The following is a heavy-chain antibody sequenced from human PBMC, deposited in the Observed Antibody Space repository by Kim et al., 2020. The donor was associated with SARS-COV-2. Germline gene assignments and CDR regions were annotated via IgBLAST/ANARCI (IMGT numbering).Heavy chain of an antibody. V-gene: IGHV4-59*01. Sequence: IGYIYYSGSTNYNTSLKSRVTISVDTSKNQFSLKLSSVTAADTAVYYCARETSITIFGVVTHASYFDYWGQGTLVTVSS. D-gene: IGHD3-3*01. J-gene: IGHJ4*02. CDR2: IYYSGST. CDR3: ARETSITIFGVVTHASYFDY.